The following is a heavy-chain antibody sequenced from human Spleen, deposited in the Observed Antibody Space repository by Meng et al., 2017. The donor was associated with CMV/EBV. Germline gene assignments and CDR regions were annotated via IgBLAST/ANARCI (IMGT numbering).Heavy chain of an antibody. Sequence: SCKASGYTFTSYAMHWVRQAPGQRLEWMGWINAGNGHTKYSQKFQGRVTITRDTSASTAYMELSSLRSEDTAVYYCARGRELGPLDYWGQGTLVTVSS. CDR3: ARGRELGPLDY. D-gene: IGHD6-13*01. CDR1: GYTFTSYA. V-gene: IGHV1-3*01. J-gene: IGHJ4*02. CDR2: INAGNGHT.